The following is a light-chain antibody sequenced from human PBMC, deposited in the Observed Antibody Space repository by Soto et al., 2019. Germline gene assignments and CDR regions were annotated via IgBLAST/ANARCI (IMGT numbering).Light chain of an antibody. V-gene: IGLV6-57*04. Sequence: NFMLTQTHSVSESPGKTVTISCTRSSGSIASTYVQWYQQRPGSVPTIVIYEDKQRPSGVPDRFSGSIDRSSNSASLTISGLKTEDEADYYCQSYHINNQGVFGGGTKLTVL. CDR1: SGSIASTY. CDR2: EDK. J-gene: IGLJ3*02. CDR3: QSYHINNQGV.